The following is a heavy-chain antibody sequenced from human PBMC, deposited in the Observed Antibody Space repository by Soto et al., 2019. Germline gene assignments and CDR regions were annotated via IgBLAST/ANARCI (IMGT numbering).Heavy chain of an antibody. V-gene: IGHV4-30-4*01. CDR3: ARLPGGGLYGMDV. CDR1: GGSISSGDYY. D-gene: IGHD3-16*01. J-gene: IGHJ6*02. Sequence: SETLSLTCTVSGGSISSGDYYWSWIRQPPGKGLEWIGYIYYSGSTYYNPSLKSRVTISVDTSKNQFSLKLSSVTAADTAVYYCARLPGGGLYGMDVWGQGTTVTVSS. CDR2: IYYSGST.